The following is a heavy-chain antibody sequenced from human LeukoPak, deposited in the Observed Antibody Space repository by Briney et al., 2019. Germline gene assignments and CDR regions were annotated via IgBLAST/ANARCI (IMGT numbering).Heavy chain of an antibody. Sequence: GGSLRLSCAASGFTFSSYAMSWVRQAPGKGLEWVSAISGSGGSTYYADSVKGRFTISRDNSKNTLYLQMNSLRAEDTAVYYCAKETYDFWSGYYTEYLQHWGQGTLVTVSS. CDR1: GFTFSSYA. CDR3: AKETYDFWSGYYTEYLQH. J-gene: IGHJ1*01. D-gene: IGHD3-3*01. CDR2: ISGSGGST. V-gene: IGHV3-23*01.